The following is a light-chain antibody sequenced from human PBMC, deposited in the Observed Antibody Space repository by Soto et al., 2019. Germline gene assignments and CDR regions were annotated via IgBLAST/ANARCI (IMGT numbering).Light chain of an antibody. J-gene: IGLJ1*01. CDR1: SSDVGGYNY. V-gene: IGLV2-14*01. CDR3: SSYTTPNTYV. CDR2: EVS. Sequence: QSVLTQPASVSGSPGQSITISCTGTSSDVGGYNYVSWSQQHPGKAPKLMIYEVSNRPSGVSNRFSGSKSGNTASLTISGLQAEDEADYYCSSYTTPNTYVFGTGTKVTVL.